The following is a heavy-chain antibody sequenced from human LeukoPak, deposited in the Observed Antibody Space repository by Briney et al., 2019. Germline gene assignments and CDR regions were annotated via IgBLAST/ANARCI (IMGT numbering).Heavy chain of an antibody. Sequence: SGTLSLTCAVSGGSISSSNWWSWVRQPPGKGLEWIGEIYHSGSTNYNPSLKSRVTISVDTSKNQFSLKLSSVTAADTAVYYCARHGGYSYDFDYWGQGTLVTVSS. CDR2: IYHSGST. CDR1: GGSISSSNW. CDR3: ARHGGYSYDFDY. D-gene: IGHD5-18*01. V-gene: IGHV4-4*02. J-gene: IGHJ4*02.